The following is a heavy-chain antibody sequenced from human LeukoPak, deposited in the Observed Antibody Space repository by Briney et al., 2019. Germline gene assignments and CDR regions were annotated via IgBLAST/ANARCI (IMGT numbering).Heavy chain of an antibody. J-gene: IGHJ4*02. CDR3: ARESSATDY. D-gene: IGHD6-19*01. CDR1: GGSISSSSYY. V-gene: IGHV4-39*02. Sequence: KPLETLSLTCIVSGGSISSSSYYWGWIRQSPGKGLEWIRRIDYSGNTYYNPSLKSRITISVDTSKNQFSLKLSSVTAADTSLYYCARESSATDYWGQGTLVTVSS. CDR2: IDYSGNT.